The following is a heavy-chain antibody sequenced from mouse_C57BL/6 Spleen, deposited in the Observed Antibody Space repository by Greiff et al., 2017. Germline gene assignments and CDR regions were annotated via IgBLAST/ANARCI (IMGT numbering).Heavy chain of an antibody. CDR1: GYTYTSYD. V-gene: IGHV1-85*01. CDR2: IYPRDGST. D-gene: IGHD1-1*01. J-gene: IGHJ3*01. CDR3: ARSGVLRTLFAY. Sequence: QVQLKQSGPELVKPGASVKLSCKASGYTYTSYDINWVKQRPGQGLEWIGWIYPRDGSTTYNEKFKGKATLTVDTSSSTAYMELHSLTSEDSAVYFCARSGVLRTLFAYWGQGTLVTVSA.